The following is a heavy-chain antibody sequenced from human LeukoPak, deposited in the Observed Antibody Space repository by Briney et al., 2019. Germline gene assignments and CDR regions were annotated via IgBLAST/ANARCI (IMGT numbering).Heavy chain of an antibody. V-gene: IGHV1-3*01. CDR3: ASDLGGRGVIGYYYYGMDV. J-gene: IGHJ6*02. D-gene: IGHD3-10*01. CDR2: INAGNGNT. CDR1: GHTFTSYA. Sequence: ASVKVSCKASGHTFTSYAMHWVRQAPGQRLEWMGWINAGNGNTKYSQKFQGRVTITRDTSASTAYMELSSLRSEDTAVYYCASDLGGRGVIGYYYYGMDVWGQGTTVTVSS.